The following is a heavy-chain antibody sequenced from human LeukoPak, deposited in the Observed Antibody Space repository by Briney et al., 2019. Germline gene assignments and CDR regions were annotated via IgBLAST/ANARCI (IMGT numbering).Heavy chain of an antibody. CDR2: IYPGDSDT. CDR1: GYSFSSYW. V-gene: IGHV5-51*01. Sequence: GESLKISCKGSGYSFSSYWIGWVRQMPGRGLEWMGIIYPGDSDTRYSPSFQGQVTISTDKSISTAYLQWSSLKASDTAIYYCARISPETYYGLGPFEGVHYWGQGTLLTVSS. D-gene: IGHD3-10*01. CDR3: ARISPETYYGLGPFEGVHY. J-gene: IGHJ4*02.